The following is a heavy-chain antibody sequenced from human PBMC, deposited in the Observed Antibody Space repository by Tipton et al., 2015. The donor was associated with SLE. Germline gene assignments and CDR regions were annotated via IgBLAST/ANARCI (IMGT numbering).Heavy chain of an antibody. J-gene: IGHJ4*02. V-gene: IGHV1-69*04. Sequence: QSGAEVKKPGSSVKVSCKASGGTFSSYTISWVRQAPGQGLEWMGRIIPILGIANYAQKFQGRVTITADKSTSTAYMELSSLRSEDTAVYYCARALTGDPYYFDYWGQGTLVTVSS. D-gene: IGHD7-27*01. CDR2: IIPILGIA. CDR1: GGTFSSYT. CDR3: ARALTGDPYYFDY.